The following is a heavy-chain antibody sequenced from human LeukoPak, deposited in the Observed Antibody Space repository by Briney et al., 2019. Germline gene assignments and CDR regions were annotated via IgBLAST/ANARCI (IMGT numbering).Heavy chain of an antibody. Sequence: PSETLSLTCTVSGGSINNGNHFWTWIRQPGGKGLEWIGRIYTSGNTNYNPSLKSRVTMSEDPSKNQFSLRLSSVTAADTAVYYCARSIAAAGWNFDYYYMDVWGKGTTVTVSS. CDR3: ARSIAAAGWNFDYYYMDV. V-gene: IGHV4-61*02. CDR2: IYTSGNT. CDR1: GGSINNGNHF. D-gene: IGHD6-13*01. J-gene: IGHJ6*03.